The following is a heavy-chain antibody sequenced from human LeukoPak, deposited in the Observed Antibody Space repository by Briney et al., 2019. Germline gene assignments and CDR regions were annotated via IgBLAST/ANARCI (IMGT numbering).Heavy chain of an antibody. V-gene: IGHV3-9*01. D-gene: IGHD3-16*01. J-gene: IGHJ4*02. CDR2: ISWNSGSI. CDR3: AKVNDLGDFDF. CDR1: GFTFDDYA. Sequence: PGGSLRLSCAASGFTFDDYAMHWVRQAPGKGLEWVSGISWNSGSIGYADSVKGRFTISRDNSKNTLYLQMNSLRAEDTAVYYCAKVNDLGDFDFWGQGTLVTVSS.